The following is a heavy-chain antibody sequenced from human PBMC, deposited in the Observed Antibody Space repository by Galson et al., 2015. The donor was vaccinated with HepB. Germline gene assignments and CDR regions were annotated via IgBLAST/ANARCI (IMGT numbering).Heavy chain of an antibody. CDR1: GFTFSVYA. Sequence: SLRLSCAASGFTFSVYAMSWVRQAPGKGLEWVSATNRDGFTTYCADSVEGRFTISRDNSRNTLFLQMSSLRVEDTAVYYCARDPPGGRVLGGRAFDYWGQGTLVTVSS. V-gene: IGHV3-23*01. CDR3: ARDPPGGRVLGGRAFDY. CDR2: TNRDGFTT. D-gene: IGHD2-15*01. J-gene: IGHJ4*02.